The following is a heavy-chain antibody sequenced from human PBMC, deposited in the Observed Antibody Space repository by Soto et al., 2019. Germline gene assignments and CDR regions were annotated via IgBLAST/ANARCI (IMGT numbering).Heavy chain of an antibody. J-gene: IGHJ4*02. CDR3: AKDRKGGSGWYVLLAY. Sequence: QAEGSLRLSCAASGFTFSTFAMSWVRQAPGKGLEWVSAISGSGGITYYADSVKGRFTISRDNSKNTLYLQISSLRAEDPAVCDFAKDRKGGSGWYVLLAYWGQGALVTVFS. V-gene: IGHV3-23*01. CDR1: GFTFSTFA. D-gene: IGHD6-19*01. CDR2: ISGSGGIT.